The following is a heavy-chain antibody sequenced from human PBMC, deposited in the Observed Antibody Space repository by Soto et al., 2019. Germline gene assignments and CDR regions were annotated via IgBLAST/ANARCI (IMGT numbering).Heavy chain of an antibody. CDR2: IDPSNSFT. J-gene: IGHJ3*02. CDR1: GYTFTSYW. CDR3: ARRRDGYNFDAFDI. D-gene: IGHD5-12*01. Sequence: LKISCHVFGYTFTSYWITWVRQMPGKGLEWMGRIDPSNSFTDCSPSFEGHVILSVDMSVSTAYLHWSGLKASDTAVYYCARRRDGYNFDAFDIWGQGTMVTVSS. V-gene: IGHV5-10-1*01.